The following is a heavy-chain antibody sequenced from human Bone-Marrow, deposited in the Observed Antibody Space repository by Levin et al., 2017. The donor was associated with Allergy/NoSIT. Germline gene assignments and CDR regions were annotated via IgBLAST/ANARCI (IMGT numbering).Heavy chain of an antibody. V-gene: IGHV3-21*01. D-gene: IGHD5-24*01. CDR1: GFTFSHST. CDR2: IISSSATI. CDR3: AKVVATATGFDY. Sequence: GESLKISCASSGFTFSHSTMSWVRQAPGKGLEWVASIISSSATIYYADSVRGRFTISRDNAKNSLFLQMNSLTDEDTAVYYCAKVVATATGFDYWGPGTLVTVSS. J-gene: IGHJ4*02.